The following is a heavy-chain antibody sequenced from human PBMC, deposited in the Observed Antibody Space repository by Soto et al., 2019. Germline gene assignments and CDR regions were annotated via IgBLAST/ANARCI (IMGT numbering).Heavy chain of an antibody. CDR1: GFSVSACGVG. D-gene: IGHD3-16*01. CDR2: IYWNDDK. Sequence: SGPTLVNPTQTLTLTCTVSGFSVSACGVGVGWIRQPPGKALEWLGIIYWNDDKRYSPSLKSRLTITKDTSKNQVVLTMTKMDPVDTETYYSPTSHWGAATDHWGQGTPVTVSS. J-gene: IGHJ4*02. V-gene: IGHV2-5*01. CDR3: PTSHWGAATDH.